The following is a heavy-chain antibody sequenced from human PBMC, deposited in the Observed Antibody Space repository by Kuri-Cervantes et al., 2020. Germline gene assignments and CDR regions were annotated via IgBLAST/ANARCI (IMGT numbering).Heavy chain of an antibody. CDR1: GFTFSSYA. CDR2: ISGSGGST. CDR3: ARELWGGYCSAGTCSDFDY. Sequence: GGSLRLSCAASGFTFSSYAMSWVRQAPGKGLEWVSAISGSGGSTYYADSVKGRFTISRDNSKNSLYLQMNNLRAEDTAVYYCARELWGGYCSAGTCSDFDYWGQGTLVTVSS. V-gene: IGHV3-23*01. J-gene: IGHJ4*02. D-gene: IGHD2-15*01.